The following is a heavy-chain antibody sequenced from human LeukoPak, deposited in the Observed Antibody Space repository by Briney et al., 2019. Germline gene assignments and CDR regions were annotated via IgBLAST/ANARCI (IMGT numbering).Heavy chain of an antibody. V-gene: IGHV1-24*01. Sequence: ASVTVSCTVSGYTLTELSMHWVRQAPGKGLEWMGGFDPEDGETIYAQKFQGRVTMTEDTSTDTAYMELSSLRSEDTAVYYCARSLEWLSPIDVWGQGTTVTVSS. CDR1: GYTLTELS. D-gene: IGHD3-3*01. J-gene: IGHJ6*02. CDR2: FDPEDGET. CDR3: ARSLEWLSPIDV.